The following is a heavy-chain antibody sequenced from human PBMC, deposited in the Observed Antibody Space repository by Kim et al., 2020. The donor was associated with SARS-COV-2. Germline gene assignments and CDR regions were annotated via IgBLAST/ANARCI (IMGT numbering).Heavy chain of an antibody. Sequence: YNPSLKSRVTISVDTSKNHFSLKLSSVTAADTAVYYCARRIVGATWAFDIWGQGTMVTVSS. V-gene: IGHV4-39*01. CDR3: ARRIVGATWAFDI. J-gene: IGHJ3*02. D-gene: IGHD1-26*01.